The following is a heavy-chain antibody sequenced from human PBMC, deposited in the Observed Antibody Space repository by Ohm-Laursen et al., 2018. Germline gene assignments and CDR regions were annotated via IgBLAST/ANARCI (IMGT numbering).Heavy chain of an antibody. CDR1: GYTFTSYG. Sequence: SVKVSCKASGYTFTSYGISWVRQAPGQGLEWMGWISAYNGNTNYAQKLQGRVTMTTDTSTSTAYMELRSLRSDDTAVYYCARTGKYYDSSGYYYHYWGQGTLVTVSS. CDR3: ARTGKYYDSSGYYYHY. CDR2: ISAYNGNT. V-gene: IGHV1-18*01. J-gene: IGHJ4*02. D-gene: IGHD3-22*01.